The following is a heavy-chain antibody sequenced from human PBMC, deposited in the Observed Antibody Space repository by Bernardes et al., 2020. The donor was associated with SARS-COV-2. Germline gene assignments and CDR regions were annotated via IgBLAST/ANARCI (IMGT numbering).Heavy chain of an antibody. V-gene: IGHV3-30*18. CDR1: GFTFSSYG. CDR2: ISYDGSNK. J-gene: IGHJ6*02. D-gene: IGHD3-3*01. CDR3: AKDPQYYDFWSGYANPIKYYYYYGMDV. Sequence: LRLSCAASGFTFSSYGMHWLRQAPGKGLEWVAVISYDGSNKYYADSVNGRFSISRDNSKNTLYLQMNSLRAEDTAVYYCAKDPQYYDFWSGYANPIKYYYYYGMDVWGQGTTVTVSS.